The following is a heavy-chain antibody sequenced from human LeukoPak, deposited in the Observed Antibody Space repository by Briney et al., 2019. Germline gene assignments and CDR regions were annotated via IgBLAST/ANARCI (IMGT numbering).Heavy chain of an antibody. Sequence: GGSLRLSCAASGFTFSSYAMSWLRQAPGKGQEWVANIKPDGSDKYYVESVKGRFTISRDNAKNSLYLQMNSLRVGDTAIYYCARISRRELPCFWGQGTLVTVSS. CDR3: ARISRRELPCF. J-gene: IGHJ4*02. D-gene: IGHD1-7*01. CDR2: IKPDGSDK. CDR1: GFTFSSYA. V-gene: IGHV3-7*03.